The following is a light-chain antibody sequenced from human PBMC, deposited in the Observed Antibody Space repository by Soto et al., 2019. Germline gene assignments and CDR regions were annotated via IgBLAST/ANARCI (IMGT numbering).Light chain of an antibody. Sequence: QSVLTQPRSVSGSPGQSVTISCTGTSRDVGGYIYVSWYQQYPAKAPKVMIYDVSRRPSGVPDRFSGSKSGNTASLTISGLQAEDEAVYYCCSYAGNKTVVFGGGTQLTVL. J-gene: IGLJ3*02. CDR3: CSYAGNKTVV. V-gene: IGLV2-11*01. CDR2: DVS. CDR1: SRDVGGYIY.